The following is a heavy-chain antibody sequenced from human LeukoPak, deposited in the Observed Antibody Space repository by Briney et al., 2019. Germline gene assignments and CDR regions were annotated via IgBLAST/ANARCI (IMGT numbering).Heavy chain of an antibody. J-gene: IGHJ4*02. CDR1: GFTFSDFA. CDR2: IFQGGGEI. D-gene: IGHD4/OR15-4a*01. CDR3: ARRAGAYSHPYDY. Sequence: PGGSLRLSCAASGFTFSDFAMIWVRQPPGKGLEWVSSIFQGGGEIHYADSVKGRFTISRDNSKNTLYLQMNSLRAEDTAVYYCARRAGAYSHPYDYWGQGTLVTVSS. V-gene: IGHV3-23*01.